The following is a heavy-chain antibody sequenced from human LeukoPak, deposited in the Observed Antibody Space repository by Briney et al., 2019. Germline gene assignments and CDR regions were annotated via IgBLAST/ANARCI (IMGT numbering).Heavy chain of an antibody. CDR3: TRVGYIDEGIDY. CDR2: IKQDGSKK. J-gene: IGHJ4*02. D-gene: IGHD5-24*01. CDR1: GFPFRSYW. Sequence: GSLKLSCVASGFPFRSYWMTWVRQAPGEGLGGVANIKQDGSKKSYVDSVKGRFTISRDNAKNSLYLQMNSLRAEDTAIYYCTRVGYIDEGIDYWGQGTLVTVSS. V-gene: IGHV3-7*04.